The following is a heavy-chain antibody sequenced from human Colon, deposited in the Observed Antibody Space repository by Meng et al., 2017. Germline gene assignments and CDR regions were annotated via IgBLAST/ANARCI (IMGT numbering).Heavy chain of an antibody. CDR2: NYYSGST. D-gene: IGHD3-16*02. Sequence: QVQRPESGLGRVKPSAPLSLTFTVSGGSISTYYWSWIRQPPGKGLEWIGNNYYSGSTNYNPSLASRVTISVDSSKNQFSLKLSSVTAADTAVYYCARHQNGGTYPLDYWGQGTLVTISS. CDR3: ARHQNGGTYPLDY. J-gene: IGHJ4*02. CDR1: GGSISTYY. V-gene: IGHV4-59*08.